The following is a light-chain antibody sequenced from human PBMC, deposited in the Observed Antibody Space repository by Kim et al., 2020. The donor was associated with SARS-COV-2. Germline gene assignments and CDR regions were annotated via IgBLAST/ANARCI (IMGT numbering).Light chain of an antibody. CDR1: QGVSSY. Sequence: EIVLTQSPATLSLSPGERATLSCRASQGVSSYLAWYQQKPSQAPRLLIYDASNRATGIPARFSGSGSGTDFTLTISSLEPEDFAVYYCQQRSNWPLTLGQGTKLEI. J-gene: IGKJ2*01. CDR2: DAS. CDR3: QQRSNWPLT. V-gene: IGKV3-11*01.